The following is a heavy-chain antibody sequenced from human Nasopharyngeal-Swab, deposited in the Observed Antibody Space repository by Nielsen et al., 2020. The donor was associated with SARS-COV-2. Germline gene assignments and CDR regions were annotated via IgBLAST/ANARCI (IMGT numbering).Heavy chain of an antibody. CDR1: GYTLTELS. CDR2: FDPEDGAT. CDR3: ATVYALGYYDSSGYYY. V-gene: IGHV1-24*01. D-gene: IGHD3-22*01. J-gene: IGHJ4*02. Sequence: ASVKVSCKVSGYTLTELSMHWVRHAPGKGLEWMGGFDPEDGATIYAQKFQGRVTMTEDTSTDTAYMELSSLRSEDTAVYYCATVYALGYYDSSGYYYWGQGTLVTVSS.